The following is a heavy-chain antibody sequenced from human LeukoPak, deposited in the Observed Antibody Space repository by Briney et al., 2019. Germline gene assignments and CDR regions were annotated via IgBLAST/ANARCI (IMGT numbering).Heavy chain of an antibody. CDR1: GGSISSSSYY. CDR2: IYYSGST. V-gene: IGHV4-61*01. J-gene: IGHJ5*02. CDR3: ARDGGYYGRWFDP. D-gene: IGHD3-10*01. Sequence: SETLSLTCTVSGGSISSSSYYWSWIRQPPGKGLEWIGYIYYSGSTNYNPSLKSRVTISVDTSKNQFSLKLSSVTAADTAVYYCARDGGYYGRWFDPWGQGTLVTVSS.